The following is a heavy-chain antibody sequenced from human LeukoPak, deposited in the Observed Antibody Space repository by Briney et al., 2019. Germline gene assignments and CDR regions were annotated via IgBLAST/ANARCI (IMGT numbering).Heavy chain of an antibody. CDR1: GGSISSYY. J-gene: IGHJ4*02. D-gene: IGHD4-17*01. Sequence: SETLSLTCTVSGGSISSYYWSWIRQPPGKGLEWIGYIYYSGSTNYNPSLKSRVTISVDTSKNQFSLKLSSVTAADTAVYYCARSAVTTQLDYWGQGTLVTVSS. CDR2: IYYSGST. V-gene: IGHV4-59*12. CDR3: ARSAVTTQLDY.